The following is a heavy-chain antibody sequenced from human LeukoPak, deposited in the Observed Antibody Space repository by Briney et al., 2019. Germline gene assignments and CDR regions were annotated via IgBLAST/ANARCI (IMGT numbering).Heavy chain of an antibody. Sequence: GRSLRLSCAASGFTFTTYAMHWVRQAPGKGLEWVAIIPSDESNKYYADSVKGRFTISRNSSKNTLFLQMNSLRPEDTAVYYCVRDRTTITRASFAYWGQGTLVTVSS. J-gene: IGHJ4*02. CDR1: GFTFTTYA. CDR3: VRDRTTITRASFAY. V-gene: IGHV3-30-3*01. D-gene: IGHD5-12*01. CDR2: IPSDESNK.